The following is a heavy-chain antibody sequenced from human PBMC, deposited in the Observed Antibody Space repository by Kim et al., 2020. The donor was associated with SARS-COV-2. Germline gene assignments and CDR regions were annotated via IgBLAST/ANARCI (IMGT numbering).Heavy chain of an antibody. CDR2: ISPIFGTG. D-gene: IGHD3-10*01. CDR3: LLLWFGESPGVGFYHSGM. V-gene: IGHV1-69*06. CDR1: GGTFSNYA. Sequence: SVKVSCKASGGTFSNYAISWVRQAPGQGLEWMGGISPIFGTGNYAQKFQGRVTLPADKSTSTASLELSSLRSEDTAVYFCLLLWFGESPGVGFYHSGM. J-gene: IGHJ6*01.